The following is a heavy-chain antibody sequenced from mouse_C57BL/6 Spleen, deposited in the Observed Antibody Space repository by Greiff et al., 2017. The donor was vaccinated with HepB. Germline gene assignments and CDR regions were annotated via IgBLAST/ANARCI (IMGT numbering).Heavy chain of an antibody. Sequence: DVKLQESGPGLVKPSQSLSLTCSVTGYSITSGYYWNWIRQFPGNKLEWMGYISYDGSNNYNPSLKNRISITRDTSKNQFFLKLNSVTTEDTATYYCAGNWDDYAMDYWGQGTSVTVSS. V-gene: IGHV3-6*01. CDR1: GYSITSGYY. J-gene: IGHJ4*01. CDR3: AGNWDDYAMDY. D-gene: IGHD4-1*01. CDR2: ISYDGSN.